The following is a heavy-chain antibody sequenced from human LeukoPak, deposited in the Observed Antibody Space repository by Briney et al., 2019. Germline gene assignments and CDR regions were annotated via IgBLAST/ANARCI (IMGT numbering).Heavy chain of an antibody. CDR2: IYYSGST. V-gene: IGHV4-59*01. CDR3: ARVPGAAALTHFDY. Sequence: SETLSLTCTVSGGSLSSYYWSWIRQPPGKGLEWIGYIYYSGSTNYNPSLKSRVTISVDTSKNQFSLMLSSVTAADTAVYYCARVPGAAALTHFDYWGQGTLVTVSS. D-gene: IGHD6-13*01. J-gene: IGHJ4*02. CDR1: GGSLSSYY.